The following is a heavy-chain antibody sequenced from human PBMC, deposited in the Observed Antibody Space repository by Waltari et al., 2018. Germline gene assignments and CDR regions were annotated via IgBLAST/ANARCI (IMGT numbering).Heavy chain of an antibody. V-gene: IGHV3-7*01. CDR3: ARGDSSGWLFDY. CDR2: IVPDGSRI. D-gene: IGHD6-19*01. J-gene: IGHJ4*02. Sequence: EVQLVESGGGLVQPGGSLRLSCAASGFTFSTNWMGWFRQAPGKGLEWVANIVPDGSRINYVDSVKGRFTISRDNAKNSLSLQMNSLGVEDTAVYYCARGDSSGWLFDYWGQGTLVTVSS. CDR1: GFTFSTNW.